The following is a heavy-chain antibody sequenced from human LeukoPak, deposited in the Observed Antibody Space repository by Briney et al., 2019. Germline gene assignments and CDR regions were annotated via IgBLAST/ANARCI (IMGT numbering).Heavy chain of an antibody. Sequence: ASVKVSCKASGYTFTSYYMHWVRQAPGQGLEWMGIINPSGGSTSYAQKFQGRVTMTRDTSTSTVYMELSSLRSEDTAVYYCARGLKPNPRFITMIVVVIGGPGDWGQGTLVTVSS. V-gene: IGHV1-46*01. CDR1: GYTFTSYY. J-gene: IGHJ4*02. CDR2: INPSGGST. CDR3: ARGLKPNPRFITMIVVVIGGPGD. D-gene: IGHD3-22*01.